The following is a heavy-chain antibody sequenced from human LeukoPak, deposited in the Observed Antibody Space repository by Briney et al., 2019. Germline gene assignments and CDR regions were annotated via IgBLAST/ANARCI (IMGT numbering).Heavy chain of an antibody. J-gene: IGHJ4*02. V-gene: IGHV5-51*01. CDR1: GYSFTNYW. CDR2: IYPGDSDT. D-gene: IGHD5-12*01. CDR3: ARQSDIVATPPDY. Sequence: GESLKISCKGSGYSFTNYWIGWVRQMPGKGLEWMGIIYPGDSDTRYSPSFQGQVTISADKSISTAYLQWSSLKASDSAMYYCARQSDIVATPPDYWGQGTLVTVSS.